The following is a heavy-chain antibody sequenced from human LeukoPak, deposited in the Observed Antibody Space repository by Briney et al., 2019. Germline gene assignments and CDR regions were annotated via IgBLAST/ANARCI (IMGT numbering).Heavy chain of an antibody. J-gene: IGHJ6*04. CDR3: AELGITMIGGV. CDR2: ISGSGGGT. V-gene: IGHV3-23*01. D-gene: IGHD3-10*02. Sequence: GGSLRLSCAASGFTFSSYGMSWVRQAPRKGLEWVSAISGSGGGTYYSDSVKGRFTISRDNAKNSLYLQMNSRRAEDTAVYYCAELGITMIGGVWGKGTTVTISS. CDR1: GFTFSSYG.